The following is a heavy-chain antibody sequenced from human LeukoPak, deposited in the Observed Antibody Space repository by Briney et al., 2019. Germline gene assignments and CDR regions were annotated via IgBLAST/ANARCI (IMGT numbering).Heavy chain of an antibody. J-gene: IGHJ2*01. CDR2: ITGSGGAT. D-gene: IGHD5-24*01. Sequence: GGSLRLSCAASGFTFSSYGMSWVRQAPGKGLEWISIITGSGGATYYEDSVKGRFTISRDNSNNTLYLQMNSLRPEDTAVYYCASPSAEMAAINAWYFDVWGRSTLVTVSS. CDR1: GFTFSSYG. CDR3: ASPSAEMAAINAWYFDV. V-gene: IGHV3-23*01.